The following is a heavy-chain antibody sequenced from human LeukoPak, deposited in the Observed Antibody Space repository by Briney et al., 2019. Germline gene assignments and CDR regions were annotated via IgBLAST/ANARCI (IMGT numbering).Heavy chain of an antibody. CDR3: ARGEDYYDSSGTPPYYFDY. CDR1: GGSISSYY. D-gene: IGHD3-22*01. J-gene: IGHJ4*02. CDR2: IYYSGST. V-gene: IGHV4-59*01. Sequence: SVTLSLTCTVSGGSISSYYWSWIRQPPGKGLEWIGYIYYSGSTNYNPSLKSRVTISVDTSKNQFSLKLSSVTAADTAVYYCARGEDYYDSSGTPPYYFDYWGQGTLVTVSS.